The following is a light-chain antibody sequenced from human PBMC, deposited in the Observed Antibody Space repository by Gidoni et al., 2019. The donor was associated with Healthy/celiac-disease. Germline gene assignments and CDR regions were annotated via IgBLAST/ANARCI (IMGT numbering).Light chain of an antibody. Sequence: EIQMTQSPATLSASVGDRVTMTCRASQSLNRWLAWYQQKPGKAPKLLIHKASSLESGVPSRFSGSGSGTEFSLTISGLQPDDFATYYCQQYNSYSRTCGQXTTVEMK. V-gene: IGKV1-5*03. J-gene: IGKJ1*01. CDR2: KAS. CDR1: QSLNRW. CDR3: QQYNSYSRT.